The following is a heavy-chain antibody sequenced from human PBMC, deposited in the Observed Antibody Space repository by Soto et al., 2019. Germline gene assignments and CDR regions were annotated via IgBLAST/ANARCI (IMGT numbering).Heavy chain of an antibody. CDR3: AKDEYYDILTGYYLDY. D-gene: IGHD3-9*01. V-gene: IGHV3-30*18. CDR1: GFTFSSYG. Sequence: GGSLRLSCAASGFTFSSYGMHWVRQAPGKGLEWVAVISYDGSNKYYADSVKGRFTISRDNSKNTLYLQMNSLRAEDTAVYYYAKDEYYDILTGYYLDYWGQGTLVTVSS. CDR2: ISYDGSNK. J-gene: IGHJ4*02.